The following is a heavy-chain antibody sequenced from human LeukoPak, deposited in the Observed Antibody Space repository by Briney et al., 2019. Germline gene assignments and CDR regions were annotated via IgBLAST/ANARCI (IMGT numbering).Heavy chain of an antibody. Sequence: ASVKVSCKASGYTFTSYYMHWVRHAPGQGLEWMGIVNPSGGSTSYAQKFQSRVTMTRDTSTSTDYLELSSLRSAATAVYYCARDKGIIAAAGGTWFDPWGQGTLVTVSS. D-gene: IGHD6-13*01. CDR2: VNPSGGST. CDR1: GYTFTSYY. J-gene: IGHJ5*02. CDR3: ARDKGIIAAAGGTWFDP. V-gene: IGHV1-46*01.